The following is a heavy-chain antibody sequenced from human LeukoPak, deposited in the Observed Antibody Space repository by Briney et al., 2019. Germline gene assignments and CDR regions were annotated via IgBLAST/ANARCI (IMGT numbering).Heavy chain of an antibody. CDR3: ARDYRIPYGDYLDY. Sequence: PGGSLRLSCAASGFTFSSYSMNWVRQAPGKGLEWVANINQDGSEKYYVDSVKGRFTISRDNAKNSLFLQMNSLRAEDTAVYYCARDYRIPYGDYLDYWGQGTLVTVSS. D-gene: IGHD4-17*01. CDR2: INQDGSEK. V-gene: IGHV3-7*01. CDR1: GFTFSSYS. J-gene: IGHJ4*02.